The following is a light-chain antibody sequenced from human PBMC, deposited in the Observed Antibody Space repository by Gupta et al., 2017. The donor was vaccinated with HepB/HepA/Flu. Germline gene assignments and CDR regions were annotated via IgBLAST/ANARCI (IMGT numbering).Light chain of an antibody. CDR1: NIGSKS. J-gene: IGLJ2*01. Sequence: SYVLTQPPSVSVAPGKTARITCGGNNIGSKSVHWYQQKPGQAPVLVIYYDSDRPSGIPERFSGSNSGNTATLTIRRVEAGDEADEDGQVWDSSSDHQVVFGGGTKLTVL. CDR2: YDS. CDR3: QVWDSSSDHQVV. V-gene: IGLV3-21*04.